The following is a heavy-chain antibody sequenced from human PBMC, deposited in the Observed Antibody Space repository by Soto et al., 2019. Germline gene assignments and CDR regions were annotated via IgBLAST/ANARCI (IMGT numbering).Heavy chain of an antibody. CDR3: ARVSDSFWSGYKLNWFDP. Sequence: GASVKVSCKASGYTFTSYGISWVRQAPGQGLEWMGWISAYNGNTNYAQKLQGRVTMTTDTSTSTAYMELRSLRSDDTSVYYCARVSDSFWSGYKLNWFDPWGQGTLVTVSS. V-gene: IGHV1-18*01. CDR1: GYTFTSYG. J-gene: IGHJ5*02. D-gene: IGHD3-3*01. CDR2: ISAYNGNT.